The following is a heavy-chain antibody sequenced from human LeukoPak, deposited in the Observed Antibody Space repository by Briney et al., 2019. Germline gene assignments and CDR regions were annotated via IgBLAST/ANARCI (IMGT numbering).Heavy chain of an antibody. CDR1: GYTFTGYY. J-gene: IGHJ4*02. Sequence: GASVKVSCKASGYTFTGYYMHWVRQAPGQGLEWMGWINPNSGGTNYAQKFQGRVTMTRDTSTSTVYMELSSLRSEDTAVYYCARLGLLGAPFYWGQGSLVTVSS. CDR3: ARLGLLGAPFY. V-gene: IGHV1-2*02. D-gene: IGHD1-26*01. CDR2: INPNSGGT.